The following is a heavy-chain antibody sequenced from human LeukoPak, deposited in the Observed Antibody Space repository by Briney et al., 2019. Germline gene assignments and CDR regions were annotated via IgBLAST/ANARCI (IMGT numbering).Heavy chain of an antibody. CDR1: GFTFSSSV. V-gene: IGHV1-58*01. Sequence: ASVKVSCKASGFTFSSSVLHWVRQARGQRLEWIGWLVVASGHTSYVQSFQGRATLTSDMSTRTSFMELNSLRDEDTAVYYCVAELAAGRGCFDYWGQGTLLTVSS. CDR3: VAELAAGRGCFDY. D-gene: IGHD1-1*01. CDR2: LVVASGHT. J-gene: IGHJ4*02.